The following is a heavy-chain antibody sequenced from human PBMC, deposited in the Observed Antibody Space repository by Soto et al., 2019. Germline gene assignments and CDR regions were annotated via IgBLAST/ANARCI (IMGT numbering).Heavy chain of an antibody. V-gene: IGHV3-23*01. Sequence: GGSLRLSCAASGFTFSSYAMSWVRQAPGKGLEWVSAISGSGGSTYYADSVKGRFTISRDNSKNTLYLQMNSLRAEDTAVYYCAKGSLRDGYPNSWYFDYWGQGTLVTVSS. CDR2: ISGSGGST. J-gene: IGHJ4*02. CDR1: GFTFSSYA. CDR3: AKGSLRDGYPNSWYFDY. D-gene: IGHD6-13*01.